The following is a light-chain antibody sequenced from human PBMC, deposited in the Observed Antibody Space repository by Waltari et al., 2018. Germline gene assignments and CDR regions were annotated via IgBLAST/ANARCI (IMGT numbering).Light chain of an antibody. CDR3: QSFDIRLTAWV. CDR2: GNS. CDR1: SSNIGSHYD. Sequence: QSTLTQPPSVSWAPGQRVTISCVGGSSNIGSHYDVHWYQQIPGKAPNLLIFGNSNRPSGVPSRCSGAKSGTSASLAITGLQADDEADYYCQSFDIRLTAWVFGGGTKVIVL. J-gene: IGLJ3*02. V-gene: IGLV1-40*01.